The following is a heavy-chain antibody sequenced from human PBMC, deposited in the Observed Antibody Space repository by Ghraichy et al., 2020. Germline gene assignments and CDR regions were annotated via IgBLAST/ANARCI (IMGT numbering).Heavy chain of an antibody. J-gene: IGHJ6*02. CDR1: GGSFSGYY. D-gene: IGHD1-1*01. V-gene: IGHV4-34*01. CDR3: ARGPPQLNYYYYGMDV. Sequence: SETLSLTCAVYGGSFSGYYWNWIRQPPGKGLEWIGEINHSGSTNYNPSLKSRVTISVDTSKNQFSLKLSSVTAADTAVYYCARGPPQLNYYYYGMDVWGQGTTVTVSS. CDR2: INHSGST.